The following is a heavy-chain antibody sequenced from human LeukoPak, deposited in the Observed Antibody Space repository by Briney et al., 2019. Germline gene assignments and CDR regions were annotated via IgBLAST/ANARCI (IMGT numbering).Heavy chain of an antibody. CDR1: GYTFTSYG. Sequence: RASVKVSCTASGYTFTSYGISWVRQAPGQGLEWMGRISAYNGNTNYAQKLQGRVTMTTDTSTSTAYMELRSLRSDDTAVYYCARDVGVTPRWFDPWGQGTLVTVSS. CDR3: ARDVGVTPRWFDP. CDR2: ISAYNGNT. D-gene: IGHD2-21*01. J-gene: IGHJ5*02. V-gene: IGHV1-18*01.